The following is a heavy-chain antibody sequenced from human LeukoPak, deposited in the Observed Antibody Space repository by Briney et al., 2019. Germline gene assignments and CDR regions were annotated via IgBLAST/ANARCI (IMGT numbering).Heavy chain of an antibody. V-gene: IGHV3-33*06. CDR2: IWYDGSNK. Sequence: GSLRLSCAASGFTFSSYGMHWVRQAPGKGLEWVAVIWYDGSNKYYADSVKGRFTISRDNSKNTLYLQMNSLRAEDTAVYYCAKEGAARSYYYYYYMDVWGEGTTVTVSS. CDR3: AKEGAARSYYYYYYMDV. J-gene: IGHJ6*03. CDR1: GFTFSSYG. D-gene: IGHD6-6*01.